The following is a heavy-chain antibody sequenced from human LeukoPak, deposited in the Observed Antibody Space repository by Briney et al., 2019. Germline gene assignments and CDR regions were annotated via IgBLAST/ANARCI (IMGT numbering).Heavy chain of an antibody. V-gene: IGHV1-2*06. J-gene: IGHJ4*02. CDR3: ARDLEGYCSGGSCYLRLDY. Sequence: ASVKVSCKASGYTFTGYYMHWVRQAPGQGLEWMGRINPNSGGTNYAQKFQGRVTMTRDTSISTAYMELSRLRSDDTAVYYCARDLEGYCSGGSCYLRLDYWGQGTLVTVSS. D-gene: IGHD2-15*01. CDR2: INPNSGGT. CDR1: GYTFTGYY.